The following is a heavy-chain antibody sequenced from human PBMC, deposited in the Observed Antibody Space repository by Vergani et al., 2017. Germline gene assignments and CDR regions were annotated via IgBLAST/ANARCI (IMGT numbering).Heavy chain of an antibody. CDR1: GYSISRGFY. V-gene: IGHV4-38-2*02. Sequence: QIQLQESGPGLVKPSETLSLTCSVSGYSISRGFYWAWIRQTPEKGLEWIGGMFHTGEASNSPSLQSRVAFSMDTSKHQFSLQLTSVTAADTAVYFWGVIKGRSPRPEKWVDSRGRGTLVTV. D-gene: IGHD3-16*02. CDR2: MFHTGEA. J-gene: IGHJ5*01. CDR3: GVIKGRSPRPEKWVDS.